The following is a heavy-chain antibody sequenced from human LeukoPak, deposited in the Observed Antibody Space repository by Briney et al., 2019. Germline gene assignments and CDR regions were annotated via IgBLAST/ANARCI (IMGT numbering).Heavy chain of an antibody. D-gene: IGHD6-13*01. J-gene: IGHJ4*02. V-gene: IGHV3-7*03. CDR1: GFTLSSYW. Sequence: GGSLRLSCVASGFTLSSYWVTWVRQAPGKGLEWVANIRQDGSDEYYMDSVEGRFTISRDNAKNSVYLQMNSLRVEDTAVYYCARGIAAAGSYWGQGTLVTVSS. CDR3: ARGIAAAGSY. CDR2: IRQDGSDE.